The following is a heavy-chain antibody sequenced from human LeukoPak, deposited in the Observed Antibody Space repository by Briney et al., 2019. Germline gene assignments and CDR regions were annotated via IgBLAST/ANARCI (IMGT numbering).Heavy chain of an antibody. CDR2: INSDGSST. J-gene: IGHJ3*02. CDR1: GFTFSNYW. D-gene: IGHD2-21*02. CDR3: ARDWKGDRSVVTAIRSAAFDI. V-gene: IGHV3-74*01. Sequence: GGSLRLSCAASGFTFSNYWMHWVRQVTGKGLVWVSRINSDGSSTNYADFVKGRFTISRDNAKNTLYLQMNSLRAEDTAVYYCARDWKGDRSVVTAIRSAAFDIWGQGTMVTVSS.